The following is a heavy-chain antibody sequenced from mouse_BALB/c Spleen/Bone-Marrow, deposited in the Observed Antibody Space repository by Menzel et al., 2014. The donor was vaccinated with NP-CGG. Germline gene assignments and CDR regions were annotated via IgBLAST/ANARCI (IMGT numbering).Heavy chain of an antibody. CDR1: GYTFSSYW. CDR2: ILPGSGST. CDR3: AREGGLWYFDV. D-gene: IGHD3-3*01. J-gene: IGHJ1*01. V-gene: IGHV1-9*01. Sequence: VMPVESGAELMKPGASVKISCKATGYTFSSYWIEWVKQRPGHGLEWIGEILPGSGSTNYNEKFKGKATFTADTSSNTAYMQLSSLTSEDSAVYYCAREGGLWYFDVWGAGTTVTVSS.